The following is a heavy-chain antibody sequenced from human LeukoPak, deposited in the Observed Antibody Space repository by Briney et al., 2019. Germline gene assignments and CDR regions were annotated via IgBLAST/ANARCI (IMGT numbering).Heavy chain of an antibody. Sequence: ASVKVSCKASGYSFTNYYMHWVRQAPGQGLEWMGIINLIGGSTRYAQKFQGRVTMTRDTSTSTAYMELRSLRSDDTAVYYCARDEGTYYYDSSGYFDYWGQGTLVTVSS. CDR3: ARDEGTYYYDSSGYFDY. V-gene: IGHV1-46*01. CDR1: GYSFTNYY. J-gene: IGHJ4*02. CDR2: INLIGGST. D-gene: IGHD3-22*01.